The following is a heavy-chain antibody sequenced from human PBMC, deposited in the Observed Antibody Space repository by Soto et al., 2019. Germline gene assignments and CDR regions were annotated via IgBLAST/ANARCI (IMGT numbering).Heavy chain of an antibody. Sequence: PSETLSLTCTVSGDSISRNGYFWTWIRQHPGKGLEWIGYIYYSGSSYYNPSLKSRVIISVDTSKNQFSLNLTAVTAADTAVYYCARGTMLRGPGYYYAVDVWGQGTTVTVSS. J-gene: IGHJ6*02. V-gene: IGHV4-31*03. CDR2: IYYSGSS. CDR3: ARGTMLRGPGYYYAVDV. D-gene: IGHD3-10*01. CDR1: GDSISRNGYF.